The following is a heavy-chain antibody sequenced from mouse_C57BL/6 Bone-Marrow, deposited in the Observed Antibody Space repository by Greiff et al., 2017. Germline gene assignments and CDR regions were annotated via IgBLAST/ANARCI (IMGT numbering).Heavy chain of an antibody. CDR1: GYTFTTYP. J-gene: IGHJ4*01. D-gene: IGHD4-1*01. Sequence: VKLVESGAELVKPGASVKMSCKASGYTFTTYPIEWMKQNPGQSLEWIGNFHPYNDDTKYNEKFKGKATLTVEKSSSTVYLQLSRLTSDDSAVYYCARGNWADYAMDYWGQGTSVTVSA. CDR2: FHPYNDDT. CDR3: ARGNWADYAMDY. V-gene: IGHV1-47*01.